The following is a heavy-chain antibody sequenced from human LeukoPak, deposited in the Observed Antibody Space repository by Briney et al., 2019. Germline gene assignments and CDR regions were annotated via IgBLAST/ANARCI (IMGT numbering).Heavy chain of an antibody. CDR3: ATFRFPGSSGWYTSFDY. J-gene: IGHJ4*02. D-gene: IGHD6-19*01. CDR2: FDPEDGET. V-gene: IGHV1-24*01. Sequence: ASVKVSCKVSGYTLTELSMHWVRQAPGKGLEWMGGFDPEDGETIYAQKFQGRVTMTEDTSTDTAYMELSSLRSEDTAAYYCATFRFPGSSGWYTSFDYWGQGTLVTVSS. CDR1: GYTLTELS.